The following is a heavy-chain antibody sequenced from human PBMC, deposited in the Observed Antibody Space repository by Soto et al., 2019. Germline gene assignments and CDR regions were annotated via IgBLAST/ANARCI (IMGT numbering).Heavy chain of an antibody. V-gene: IGHV1-46*01. CDR1: GYTFTYNF. CDR2: INPSGGTT. D-gene: IGHD2-2*02. CDR3: ARGPHLAVHRYKKYYFDC. Sequence: SVKVSCKASGYTFTYNFMHWVRQAPGQGLEWMGIINPSGGTTRAAQKFQDRVTMTRDTSTSTVYMELSSLRSEDTAVYYYARGPHLAVHRYKKYYFDCWGQGNRVTVAS. J-gene: IGHJ4*02.